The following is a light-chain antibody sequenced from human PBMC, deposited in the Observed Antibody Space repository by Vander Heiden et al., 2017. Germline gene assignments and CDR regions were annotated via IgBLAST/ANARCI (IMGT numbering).Light chain of an antibody. CDR3: QSADSSDTYRVI. V-gene: IGLV3-25*03. J-gene: IGLJ2*01. CDR1: ALPKQY. Sequence: SYKLTPPPLLSVSPGHTATITCSGDALPKQYAYWYQQRPGQAPVLIIYKDNERPSGIPERFSGYSSGTTVTLAISGVQAEDEADYYCQSADSSDTYRVIFGGGTKLTVL. CDR2: KDN.